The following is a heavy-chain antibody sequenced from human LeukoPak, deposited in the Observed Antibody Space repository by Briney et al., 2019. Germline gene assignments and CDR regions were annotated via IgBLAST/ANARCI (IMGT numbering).Heavy chain of an antibody. V-gene: IGHV4-61*02. D-gene: IGHD6-6*01. Sequence: RTSETLSLTCTVSGGSISSGSYYWSWIRQPAGKGLEWIGRIYTSGSTNYNPSLKSRVTISVDTSKNQFSLKLSSVTAADTAVYYCALYSSSSAGAFDIWGQGTMVTVSS. J-gene: IGHJ3*02. CDR1: GGSISSGSYY. CDR2: IYTSGST. CDR3: ALYSSSSAGAFDI.